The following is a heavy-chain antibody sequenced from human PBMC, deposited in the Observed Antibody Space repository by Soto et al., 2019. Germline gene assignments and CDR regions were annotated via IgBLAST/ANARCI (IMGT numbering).Heavy chain of an antibody. D-gene: IGHD6-19*01. CDR1: GGSISSSRSY. CDR3: ARTLYASGWHFDY. CDR2: IFYTGST. V-gene: IGHV4-39*01. J-gene: IGHJ4*02. Sequence: PSETLSLTCIVSGGSISSSRSYWGWIRQPPGKGLEWIGSIFYTGSTYYNPSLKSRVTMSADTSKTQFSLKLTSVTAADTAVYYCARTLYASGWHFDYWGRGTLVTVSS.